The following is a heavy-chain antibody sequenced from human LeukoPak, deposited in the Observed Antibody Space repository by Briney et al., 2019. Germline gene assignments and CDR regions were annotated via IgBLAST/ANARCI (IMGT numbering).Heavy chain of an antibody. Sequence: SETLSLTCTVSGGSISSYYWSWIRQHPGKGLEWIGYIYYSGSTYYNPSLKSRVTISVDTSKNQFSLKLSSVTAADTAVYYCARCAGDSSGPYYFDYWGQGTLVTVSS. V-gene: IGHV4-59*06. CDR1: GGSISSYY. J-gene: IGHJ4*02. CDR2: IYYSGST. D-gene: IGHD3-22*01. CDR3: ARCAGDSSGPYYFDY.